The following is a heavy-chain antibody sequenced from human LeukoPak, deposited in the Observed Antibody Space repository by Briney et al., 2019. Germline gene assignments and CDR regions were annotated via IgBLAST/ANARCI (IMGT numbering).Heavy chain of an antibody. CDR2: IDWDDDK. V-gene: IGHV2-70*11. D-gene: IGHD1-20*01. J-gene: IGHJ4*02. Sequence: SGPTLVNPTQTLTLTCTFSEFSLSTSGMCVSWIRQPPGKALEWLARIDWDDDKYYSTSLKTRLTISKDTSKNQVVLTMTNMDPVDTATYYCARTRITGTTSGGEDYWGQGTLVTVSS. CDR1: EFSLSTSGMC. CDR3: ARTRITGTTSGGEDY.